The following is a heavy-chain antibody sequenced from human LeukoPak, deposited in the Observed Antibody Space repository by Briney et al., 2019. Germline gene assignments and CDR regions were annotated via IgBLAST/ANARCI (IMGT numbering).Heavy chain of an antibody. J-gene: IGHJ3*02. CDR2: ISAYNGNT. CDR3: AIVIAAAGTDAFDI. Sequence: ASVKVSCKASGYTFTSYGISWVRQAPGQGLEWMGWISAYNGNTNYAQKLQGRVTMTTDTSTSTAYMELRSLRSDDTAVYYCAIVIAAAGTDAFDIWGQGTMVTVSS. V-gene: IGHV1-18*01. D-gene: IGHD6-13*01. CDR1: GYTFTSYG.